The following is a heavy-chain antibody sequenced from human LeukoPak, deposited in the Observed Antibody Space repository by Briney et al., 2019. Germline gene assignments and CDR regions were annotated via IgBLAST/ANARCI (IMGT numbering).Heavy chain of an antibody. D-gene: IGHD3-16*02. Sequence: ASVKVSCKASGYTFIDYYMHWVRQAPGQGLEWMGWINPKGGGTNYAQNFQGRVTMTRDTSISTVYMELSRLTSDDTAVYYCARVYVWGSYRFFDYWGQGTLVTVSS. V-gene: IGHV1-2*02. J-gene: IGHJ4*02. CDR1: GYTFIDYY. CDR3: ARVYVWGSYRFFDY. CDR2: INPKGGGT.